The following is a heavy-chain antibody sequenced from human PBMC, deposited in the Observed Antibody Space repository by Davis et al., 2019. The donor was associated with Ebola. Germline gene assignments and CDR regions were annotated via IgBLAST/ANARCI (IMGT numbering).Heavy chain of an antibody. CDR3: ARGMGLTALGGLYFYSYAMDV. CDR1: GYTFTSYD. D-gene: IGHD4/OR15-4a*01. Sequence: ASVKVSCKASGYTFTSYDINWVRQATGQGLEWMGWMNPNSGSTGYTQKFQGRVTMTRNTSLSTAYMELGSLRSEDTAVYYYARGMGLTALGGLYFYSYAMDVWGKGTTVTVSS. V-gene: IGHV1-8*01. J-gene: IGHJ6*04. CDR2: MNPNSGST.